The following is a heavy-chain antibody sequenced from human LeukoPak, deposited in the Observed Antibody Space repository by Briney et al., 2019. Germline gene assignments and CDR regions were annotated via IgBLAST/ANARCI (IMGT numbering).Heavy chain of an antibody. CDR1: GYTFTSYG. D-gene: IGHD3-22*01. CDR3: AREEDYYDSSGQFDY. J-gene: IGHJ4*02. V-gene: IGHV1-18*01. CDR2: ISAYNGNT. Sequence: ASVKVSCKASGYTFTSYGISWVRQAPGQGLEWMGWISAYNGNTNYAQKLQGRVTMTTDTSTSTAYMELRSLRSDDTAVYYCAREEDYYDSSGQFDYWGQGTLVTVSS.